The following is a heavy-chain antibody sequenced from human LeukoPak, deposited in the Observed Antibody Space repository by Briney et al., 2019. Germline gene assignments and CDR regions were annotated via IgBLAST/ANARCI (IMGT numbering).Heavy chain of an antibody. D-gene: IGHD3-10*01. Sequence: GGSLRLSCAASGFTFSSYEMNWVRQAPGKGLEWVSYISSSGSTIYYADSVKGRFTISRDNAKNSLYLQMNSLRAEDTAVYYCARARITETRYYYYGMDVWGQGTTVTVSS. V-gene: IGHV3-48*03. J-gene: IGHJ6*02. CDR2: ISSSGSTI. CDR3: ARARITETRYYYYGMDV. CDR1: GFTFSSYE.